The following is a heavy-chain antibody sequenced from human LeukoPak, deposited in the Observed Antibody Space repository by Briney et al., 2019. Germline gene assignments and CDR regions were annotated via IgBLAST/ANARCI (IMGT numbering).Heavy chain of an antibody. CDR1: GYTFTGYY. CDR2: INPNSGGT. V-gene: IGHV1-2*02. CDR3: ARCLGYYYGMDV. D-gene: IGHD3-16*01. Sequence: ASVKVSCKASGYTFTGYYTHWVRQAPGQGLEWMGWINPNSGGTNYAQKFQGRVTMTRDTSISTAYMELSRLKSDDTAVYYCARCLGYYYGMDVWGQGTTVTVSS. J-gene: IGHJ6*02.